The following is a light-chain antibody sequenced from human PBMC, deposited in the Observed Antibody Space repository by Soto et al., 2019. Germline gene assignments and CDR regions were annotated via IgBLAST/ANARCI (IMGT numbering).Light chain of an antibody. Sequence: QSALTQPPSVSGSPGQSVTISCTGTSSDIGGYNYVSWYQQLPGKAPKLMIYDVSKRPSGVPDRFSGSNSGNTASLTISGLQAEDEADYYCCSYAGTTHDFGTGTKLTVL. V-gene: IGLV2-11*01. CDR2: DVS. CDR3: CSYAGTTHD. J-gene: IGLJ1*01. CDR1: SSDIGGYNY.